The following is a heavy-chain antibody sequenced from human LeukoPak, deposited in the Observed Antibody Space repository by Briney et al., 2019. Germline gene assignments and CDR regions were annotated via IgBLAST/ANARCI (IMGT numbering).Heavy chain of an antibody. V-gene: IGHV4-34*01. J-gene: IGHJ5*02. Sequence: SETLSLTCAVYGGSFSGYYWSWIRQPPGKGLEWIGEIYHSGSTNYNPSLKSRVTISVDKSKNQFSLKLSSVTAADTAVYYCARDRRYYYDSSGPMGPFDPWGQGTLVTVSS. D-gene: IGHD3-22*01. CDR2: IYHSGST. CDR3: ARDRRYYYDSSGPMGPFDP. CDR1: GGSFSGYY.